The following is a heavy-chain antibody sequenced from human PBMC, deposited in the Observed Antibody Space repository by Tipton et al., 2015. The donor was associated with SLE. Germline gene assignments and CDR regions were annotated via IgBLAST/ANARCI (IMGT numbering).Heavy chain of an antibody. CDR3: ARKWDI. J-gene: IGHJ3*02. CDR2: INQSGST. D-gene: IGHD2-8*01. CDR1: GGSFSDDY. V-gene: IGHV4-34*01. Sequence: TLSLTCTVSGGSFSDDYWSWARQSPGKGLEYIGEINQSGSTFYNPSLKSRVTLSLETSKNQFSLRLNSVTAADTAVYYCARKWDIWGQGTMVTVSS.